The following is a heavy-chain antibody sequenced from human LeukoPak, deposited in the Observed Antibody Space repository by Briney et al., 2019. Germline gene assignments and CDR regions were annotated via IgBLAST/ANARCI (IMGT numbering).Heavy chain of an antibody. J-gene: IGHJ6*02. V-gene: IGHV3-64*01. CDR1: GFSFRGDY. Sequence: GGSLRLSCAASGFSFRGDYIHWVRHAPGKGLEYVSAISGNGVTTHYTNSVKGRFTISRDNSKNTVYPQMGSLSTEDTAVYYCARDTNREQDIWGQGTTVTVSS. CDR3: ARDTNREQDI. CDR2: ISGNGVTT. D-gene: IGHD3-3*01.